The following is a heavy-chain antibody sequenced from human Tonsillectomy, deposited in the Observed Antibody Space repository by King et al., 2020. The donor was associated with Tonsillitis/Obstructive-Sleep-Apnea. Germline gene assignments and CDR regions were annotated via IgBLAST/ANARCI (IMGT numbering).Heavy chain of an antibody. V-gene: IGHV3-66*01. CDR1: GFTVSSNY. CDR3: ARRGSGHRGSGWFGFDY. J-gene: IGHJ4*02. Sequence: VQLVESGGGLVQPGGSLRLSCAASGFTVSSNYMSWVRQAPGKGLEWVPFIYSGGSTYYADSVKGRFTISRDNSKNTLYLQMNSLRAEDTAVYYCARRGSGHRGSGWFGFDYWGQGTLVTVSS. D-gene: IGHD6-19*01. CDR2: IYSGGST.